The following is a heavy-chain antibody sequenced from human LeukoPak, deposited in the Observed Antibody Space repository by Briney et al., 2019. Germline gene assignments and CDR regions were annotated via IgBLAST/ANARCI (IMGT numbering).Heavy chain of an antibody. J-gene: IGHJ3*02. CDR2: ISGSGGST. V-gene: IGHV3-23*01. CDR1: GFTFGSYA. CDR3: AKDPRGWYAFDI. Sequence: GGSLRLSYAASGFTFGSYAMSWVRQAPGKGLEWVSAISGSGGSTYYADSVKGRFTISRDSSKNTLYLQMNSLRAEDTAVYYGAKDPRGWYAFDIWGQGTMVTVSS. D-gene: IGHD6-19*01.